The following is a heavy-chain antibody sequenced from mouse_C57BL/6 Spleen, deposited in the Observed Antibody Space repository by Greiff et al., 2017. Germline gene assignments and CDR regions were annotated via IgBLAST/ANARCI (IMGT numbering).Heavy chain of an antibody. D-gene: IGHD2-3*01. CDR2: IRNKANGYTT. CDR3: ARSFYGGYPFAY. V-gene: IGHV7-3*01. J-gene: IGHJ3*01. CDR1: GFTFTDYY. Sequence: EVKLMESGGGLVQPGGSLSLSCAASGFTFTDYYMSWVRQPPGKALEWLGFIRNKANGYTTEYSASVKGRFTISRDNSQSILYLQMNALGAEDSATYYCARSFYGGYPFAYWGQGTLVTVSA.